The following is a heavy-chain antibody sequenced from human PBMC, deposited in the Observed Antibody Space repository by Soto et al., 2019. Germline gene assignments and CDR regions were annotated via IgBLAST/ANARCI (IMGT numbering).Heavy chain of an antibody. J-gene: IGHJ4*02. V-gene: IGHV1-2*02. D-gene: IGHD3-22*01. Sequence: VKVSCKASVYTFTGYYRHWVRQAPGQGLEWMAWISPNSGDTNSAQKFQDRVTMTRDTSISTAYMELSSLRSDDTAVYYCVTGNFYDHGHFDYWGQGTLVTVSS. CDR3: VTGNFYDHGHFDY. CDR1: VYTFTGYY. CDR2: ISPNSGDT.